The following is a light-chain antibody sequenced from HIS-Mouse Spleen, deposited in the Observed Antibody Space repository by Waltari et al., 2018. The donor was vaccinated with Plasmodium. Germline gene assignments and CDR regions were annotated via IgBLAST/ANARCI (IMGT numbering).Light chain of an antibody. Sequence: SSELTQDPAVSVALGQTVRLTVQGDSLSSDYASWYQQKPGQAPVLVIYGKNNRPSGIPDRFSGSSSGNTASLTITGAQAEDEADYYCNSRDSSGTHGVFGGGTKLTVL. CDR2: GKN. J-gene: IGLJ2*01. V-gene: IGLV3-19*01. CDR3: NSRDSSGTHGV. CDR1: SLSSDY.